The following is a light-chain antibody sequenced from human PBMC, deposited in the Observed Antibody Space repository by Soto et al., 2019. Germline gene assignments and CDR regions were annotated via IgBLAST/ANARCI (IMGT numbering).Light chain of an antibody. CDR2: GAS. CDR3: QQYGSLSWT. J-gene: IGKJ1*01. Sequence: EIVWTQSPGTLSLSPGERATLSCRSSQSVSSNNLVWYQQKPGQAPRLLIYGASYRAAGIPDRFSGSGSGTDFTLTISRLEPEDFAVYYCQQYGSLSWTFGQGTKVDIK. V-gene: IGKV3-20*01. CDR1: QSVSSNN.